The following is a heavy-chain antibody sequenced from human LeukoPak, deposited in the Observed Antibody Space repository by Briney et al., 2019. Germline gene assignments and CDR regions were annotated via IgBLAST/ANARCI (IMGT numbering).Heavy chain of an antibody. CDR2: IYPGDSDI. V-gene: IGHV5-51*01. Sequence: GESLKISCKASGYSFTSYWSGWVRQMPGKGLEWMGIIYPGDSDIRYSPSFQGQVTISADKSINTAYLQWSSLKASDTAMYYCASSFSSSSTFDYWGQGTLVTVSP. J-gene: IGHJ4*02. CDR1: GYSFTSYW. CDR3: ASSFSSSSTFDY. D-gene: IGHD6-6*01.